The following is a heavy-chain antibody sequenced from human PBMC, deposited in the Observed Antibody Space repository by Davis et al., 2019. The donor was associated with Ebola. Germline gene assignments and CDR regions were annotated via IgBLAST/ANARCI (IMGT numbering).Heavy chain of an antibody. J-gene: IGHJ4*02. CDR2: IYSGGST. CDR1: GFTVSSNY. CDR3: ARDRSGYSYGIFDY. V-gene: IGHV3-53*01. Sequence: GGSLRLSCAASGFTVSSNYMSWVRQVPGKGLEWVSVIYSGGSTYYADSVKGRFTISRDNSKNTLYLQMNSLRAEDTAVYYCARDRSGYSYGIFDYWGQGTLVTVSS. D-gene: IGHD5-18*01.